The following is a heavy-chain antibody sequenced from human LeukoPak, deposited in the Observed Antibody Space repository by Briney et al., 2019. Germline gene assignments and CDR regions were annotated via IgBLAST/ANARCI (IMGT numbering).Heavy chain of an antibody. CDR1: GFTFSSYS. V-gene: IGHV3-21*01. CDR2: ISSSSSYI. J-gene: IGHJ3*02. Sequence: GGSLRLSCAASGFTFSSYSMNWVRQAPGKGLEWVSSISSSSSYIYYADSVKGRFTISRDNAKNSLYLQMNSLRAEDTAVYYCARGTWILDAFDIWGQGTMVTVSS. D-gene: IGHD5-18*01. CDR3: ARGTWILDAFDI.